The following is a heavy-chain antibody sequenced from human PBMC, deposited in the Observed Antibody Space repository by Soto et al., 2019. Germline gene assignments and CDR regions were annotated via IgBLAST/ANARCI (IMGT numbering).Heavy chain of an antibody. V-gene: IGHV5-51*01. CDR2: IYPGDSDT. Sequence: HWESLKISCQGSGYSFASYWIGWVRQMPGKDLEWMGIIYPGDSDTRYSPSFQGQVTISADKSLRTAYLQWTSLKASDTALYYCARTRSFTLGFYYDGMDVWGQGTTVTVSS. D-gene: IGHD6-6*01. CDR3: ARTRSFTLGFYYDGMDV. CDR1: GYSFASYW. J-gene: IGHJ6*02.